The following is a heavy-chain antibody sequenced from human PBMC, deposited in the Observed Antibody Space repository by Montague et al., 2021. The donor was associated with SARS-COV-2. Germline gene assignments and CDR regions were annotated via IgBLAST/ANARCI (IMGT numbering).Heavy chain of an antibody. CDR2: IHQSESGRT. D-gene: IGHD2-21*02. CDR3: ARLAYCGADCFSGWEIFFDS. CDR1: GGSISSREW. V-gene: IGHV4-4*02. Sequence: SETLSLTCAVSGGSISSREWWSWVRQPPGKGLEWIGEIHQSESGRTNYNPSLKSRVTMSVDTSKNQFSLKLNSVTVADTAVYYCARLAYCGADCFSGWEIFFDSWGQGTLVTVSS. J-gene: IGHJ4*02.